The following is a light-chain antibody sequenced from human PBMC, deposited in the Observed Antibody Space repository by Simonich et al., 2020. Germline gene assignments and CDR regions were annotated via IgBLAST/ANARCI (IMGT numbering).Light chain of an antibody. Sequence: DIQMTQSPSSLSASVGDRVTITCQARQDISTELYWYQQKPRKAPKLLIYDASNLETGVPERFSGSGSGTDFTFAISILQPEDIATYYCQQYDNLPITFGQGTRLEIK. V-gene: IGKV1-33*01. J-gene: IGKJ5*01. CDR1: QDISTE. CDR2: DAS. CDR3: QQYDNLPIT.